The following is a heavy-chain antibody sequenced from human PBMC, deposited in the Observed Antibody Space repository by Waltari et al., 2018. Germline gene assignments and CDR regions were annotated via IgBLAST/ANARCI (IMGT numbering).Heavy chain of an antibody. CDR3: ARPTPSAVAGTVPFDY. D-gene: IGHD6-19*01. Sequence: QVQLVQSGAEVKKPGASVKVSCKASGYTFTSYAMHWVRQAPGQRLEWMGWINAGNGNTKYSQKFQGRVTITRDTSASTAYMELSSLRSEDTAVYYCARPTPSAVAGTVPFDYWGQGTLVTVSS. J-gene: IGHJ4*02. CDR1: GYTFTSYA. V-gene: IGHV1-3*01. CDR2: INAGNGNT.